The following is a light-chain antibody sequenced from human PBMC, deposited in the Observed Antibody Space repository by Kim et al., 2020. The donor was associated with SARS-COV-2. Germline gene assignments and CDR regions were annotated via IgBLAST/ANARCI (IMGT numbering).Light chain of an antibody. Sequence: TLSASVGDSVTITCRASQSIERWVAWYQQKPGRAPNLLIYKASVLEPGVPSKFSGSGFGTEFTLTIGDLQPGDSATYYCQQYYTWTFGQGTKLEI. CDR2: KAS. J-gene: IGKJ1*01. V-gene: IGKV1-5*03. CDR1: QSIERW. CDR3: QQYYTWT.